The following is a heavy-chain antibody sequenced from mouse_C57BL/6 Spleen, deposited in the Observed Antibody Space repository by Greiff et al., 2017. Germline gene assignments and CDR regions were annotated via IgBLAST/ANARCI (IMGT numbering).Heavy chain of an antibody. CDR3: AREDYGRGFDY. J-gene: IGHJ2*01. CDR2: IHPNRGST. CDR1: GYTFTSYW. Sequence: VQLQQPGAELVKPGASVKLSCKASGYTFTSYWLHWVKQRPGQGLEWIGMIHPNRGSTNYNEKFKSKATLTVDKSSSTAYMQLSSRTSEDSAVYYCAREDYGRGFDYWGQGTTLTVSS. D-gene: IGHD1-1*01. V-gene: IGHV1-64*01.